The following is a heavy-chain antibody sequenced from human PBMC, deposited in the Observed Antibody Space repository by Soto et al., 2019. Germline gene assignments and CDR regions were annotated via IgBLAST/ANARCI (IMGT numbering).Heavy chain of an antibody. CDR2: ISSSGSTI. Sequence: QVQLVESGGGLVKPGGSLRLSCAASGFTFSDYYMSWIRQAPGKGLEWVSYISSSGSTIYYAASVKGRFTISRDNAKNSLYLQMNSLRAEDTAVYYCARADCSSTSCYGGMNYYYYYYMDVWGKGTTVTVSS. CDR3: ARADCSSTSCYGGMNYYYYYYMDV. V-gene: IGHV3-11*01. CDR1: GFTFSDYY. J-gene: IGHJ6*03. D-gene: IGHD2-2*01.